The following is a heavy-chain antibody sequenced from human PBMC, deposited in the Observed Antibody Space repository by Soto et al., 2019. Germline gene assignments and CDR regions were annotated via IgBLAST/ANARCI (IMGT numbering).Heavy chain of an antibody. J-gene: IGHJ4*02. CDR1: GGSFSGYY. D-gene: IGHD2-15*01. V-gene: IGHV4-34*01. CDR3: ERLPKLGECSGGSCYRSFDY. Sequence: SETLSLTCAVYGGSFSGYYWSWIRQPPGKGLEWIGEINHSGSTNYNPSLKSRVTISVDTSKNQFSLKLSSVTAADTAVYYCERLPKLGECSGGSCYRSFDYWGKGTLVTVS. CDR2: INHSGST.